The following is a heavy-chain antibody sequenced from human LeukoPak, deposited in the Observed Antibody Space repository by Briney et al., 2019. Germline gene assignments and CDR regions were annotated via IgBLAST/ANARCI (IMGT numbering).Heavy chain of an antibody. J-gene: IGHJ4*02. D-gene: IGHD5-18*01. Sequence: ASVKVSCKASGYTFTGYYMHWVRQAPGQGLEWMGWINPNSGGTNYAQKFHGRVTMTRDTSISTAYMELSRLRSDDTAVYYCASAYTAMALFDYWGQGTLVTVSS. CDR2: INPNSGGT. CDR1: GYTFTGYY. V-gene: IGHV1-2*02. CDR3: ASAYTAMALFDY.